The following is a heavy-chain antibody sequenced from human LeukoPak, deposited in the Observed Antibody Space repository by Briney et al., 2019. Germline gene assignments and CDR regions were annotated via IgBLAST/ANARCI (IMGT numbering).Heavy chain of an antibody. V-gene: IGHV3-23*01. CDR3: AKGHSGSPSHYFDY. CDR2: ISGSGGST. D-gene: IGHD1-26*01. CDR1: GFTFSSYA. J-gene: IGHJ4*02. Sequence: GGSLRLSCAASGFTFSSYAMSWVRQAPGKGLEWVSAISGSGGSTYYADSVKGRFTISRDNSKNTLYLQMNSLRAEGTAVYYCAKGHSGSPSHYFDYWGQGTLVTVSS.